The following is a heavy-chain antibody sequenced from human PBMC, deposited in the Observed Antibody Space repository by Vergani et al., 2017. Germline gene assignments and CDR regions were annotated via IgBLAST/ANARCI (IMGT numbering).Heavy chain of an antibody. V-gene: IGHV1-69*12. D-gene: IGHD3-22*01. Sequence: QVQLVQSVAEVKKPGSSLKISCKASVGTFRSYAISWVRQAPGQGREWMGGIITIFGTANYAQKIQGRVTITADESTSTAYMELSSLRSEDTAVYYCARDPQSYGSNKYYFDYWGQGTLVTVSS. CDR1: VGTFRSYA. J-gene: IGHJ4*02. CDR3: ARDPQSYGSNKYYFDY. CDR2: IITIFGTA.